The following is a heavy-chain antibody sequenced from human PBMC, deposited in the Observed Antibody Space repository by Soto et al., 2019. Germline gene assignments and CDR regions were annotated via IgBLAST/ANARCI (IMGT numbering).Heavy chain of an antibody. Sequence: VWPPRPSGAASGVSLLNYCRHWARQSPGTGLEWVEIIWDDGNNKYYADSVRRRFIISRDNSKSRLYLQMNSLRAEDKAVYYCASDLVGASDSYGLDVWGQGTPVTVSS. J-gene: IGHJ6*02. CDR3: ASDLVGASDSYGLDV. V-gene: IGHV3-33*01. CDR2: IWDDGNNK. CDR1: GVSLLNYC. D-gene: IGHD1-26*01.